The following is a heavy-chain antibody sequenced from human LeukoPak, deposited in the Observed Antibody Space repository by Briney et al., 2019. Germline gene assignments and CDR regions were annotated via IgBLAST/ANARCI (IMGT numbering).Heavy chain of an antibody. Sequence: PGGSLRLSCAASGFSFSNYAMTWVRQAPNKGLEWVSSIISSGDYTYYADSVKGRFTISRDNSKNTLHLQMNSLRAEDTAVYYCARDPYSGYDKRVYYFDYWGQGTLVTVSS. J-gene: IGHJ4*02. D-gene: IGHD5-12*01. CDR2: IISSGDYT. CDR3: ARDPYSGYDKRVYYFDY. CDR1: GFSFSNYA. V-gene: IGHV3-23*01.